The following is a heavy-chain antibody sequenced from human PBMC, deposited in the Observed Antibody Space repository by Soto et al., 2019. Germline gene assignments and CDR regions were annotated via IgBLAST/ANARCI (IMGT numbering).Heavy chain of an antibody. Sequence: PSETLSLTCTVSGGSISSGDYYWSWIRQPPGKGLEWIGYIYYSGSTYYNPSLKSRVTISVDTSKNQFSLKLSSVTAADTAVYYCARQAPDPLVVDYWGQGTLVTVSS. CDR2: IYYSGST. CDR1: GGSISSGDYY. CDR3: ARQAPDPLVVDY. V-gene: IGHV4-30-4*01. J-gene: IGHJ4*02. D-gene: IGHD1-26*01.